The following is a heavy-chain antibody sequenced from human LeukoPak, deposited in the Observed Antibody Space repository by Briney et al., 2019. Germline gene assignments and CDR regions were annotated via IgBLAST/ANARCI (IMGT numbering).Heavy chain of an antibody. CDR2: IYHSGST. J-gene: IGHJ3*02. V-gene: IGHV4-30-2*01. D-gene: IGHD4-23*01. CDR1: GGSISSGGYS. Sequence: PSETLSLTCAVSGGSISSGGYSWSWIRRPPGKGLEWIGYIYHSGSTYYNPSLKSRVTISVDRSKNQFSLKLSSVTAADTAVYYCAREPHGYGGNGDAFDIWGQGTMVTVSS. CDR3: AREPHGYGGNGDAFDI.